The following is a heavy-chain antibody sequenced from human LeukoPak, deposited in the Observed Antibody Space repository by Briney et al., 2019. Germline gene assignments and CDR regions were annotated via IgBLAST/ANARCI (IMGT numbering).Heavy chain of an antibody. J-gene: IGHJ6*02. Sequence: ASVKVSCTASGYTFTGYYMHWVRQAPGQGLEWMGIINPNDGSTTYAQKFQGRVTMTSDTSTSTVYMEPSSLRSEDTAVFYCARDPTMVVVVVSALYGMDVWGQGTSVTVSS. CDR2: INPNDGST. V-gene: IGHV1-46*01. D-gene: IGHD3-22*01. CDR1: GYTFTGYY. CDR3: ARDPTMVVVVVSALYGMDV.